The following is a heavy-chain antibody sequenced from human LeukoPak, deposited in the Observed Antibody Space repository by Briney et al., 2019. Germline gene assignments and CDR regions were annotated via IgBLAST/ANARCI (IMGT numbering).Heavy chain of an antibody. J-gene: IGHJ4*02. CDR1: GFTFSSYA. D-gene: IGHD6-13*01. CDR3: AKGAIAAEDPKYYFDY. CDR2: ISGSGGST. Sequence: GGSLRLSCAASGFTFSSYAMSWVRQAPGKGLEWVSAISGSGGSTYYADSVKGRFTISRDNSKNTLYLQMNSLRAEDTAVYYCAKGAIAAEDPKYYFDYWGQGTPVTVSS. V-gene: IGHV3-23*01.